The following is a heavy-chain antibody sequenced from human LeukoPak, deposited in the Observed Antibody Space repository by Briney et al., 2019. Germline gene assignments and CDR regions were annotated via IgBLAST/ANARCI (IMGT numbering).Heavy chain of an antibody. Sequence: GGSLRLSCADSGFTFSSYAMSWVRQAPGKGLEWVSAIGGSGTSTYYADSVKGRFTISRDNSKNTLYLQMNSLRVEDTAVYYCAKEGTTGTFDYWGQGTLVTVSS. V-gene: IGHV3-23*01. CDR1: GFTFSSYA. D-gene: IGHD1-1*01. CDR2: IGGSGTST. CDR3: AKEGTTGTFDY. J-gene: IGHJ4*02.